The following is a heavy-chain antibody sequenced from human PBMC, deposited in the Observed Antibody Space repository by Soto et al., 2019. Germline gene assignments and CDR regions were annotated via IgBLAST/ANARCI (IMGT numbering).Heavy chain of an antibody. CDR2: ISSSSTTI. Sequence: GGSLRLSCAASGFTFSTYSMNWVRQAPGKGLEWVSYISSSSTTIYYADSVKGRFTISRDNAKNSLYLQMNSLRDEDTAVYYCAREWDSGNYSYAFDIWGQGTMVTVSS. V-gene: IGHV3-48*02. CDR3: AREWDSGNYSYAFDI. D-gene: IGHD1-26*01. CDR1: GFTFSTYS. J-gene: IGHJ3*02.